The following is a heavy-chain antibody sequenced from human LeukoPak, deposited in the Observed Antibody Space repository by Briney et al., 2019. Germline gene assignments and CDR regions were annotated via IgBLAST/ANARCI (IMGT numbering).Heavy chain of an antibody. J-gene: IGHJ4*02. Sequence: GGSLRLSCAASGFTFTSSAMSWVRQAPGKGLEWASAVSGSGAGTYYADSVKGRFTVSRDNSKNTLYLQMNTLRAEDTAIYYCAKNPSAYCGGDCYSDYWGQGTLVTVSS. CDR1: GFTFTSSA. CDR3: AKNPSAYCGGDCYSDY. D-gene: IGHD2-21*01. V-gene: IGHV3-23*01. CDR2: VSGSGAGT.